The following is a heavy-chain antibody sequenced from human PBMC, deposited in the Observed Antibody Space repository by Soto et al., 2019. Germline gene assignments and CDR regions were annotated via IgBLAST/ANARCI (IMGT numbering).Heavy chain of an antibody. D-gene: IGHD1-1*01. CDR2: IWYDGSNK. CDR1: GFTFSSYG. V-gene: IGHV3-33*01. J-gene: IGHJ6*03. Sequence: GGSLRLSCAASGFTFSSYGMHWVRQAPGKGLEWVAVIWYDGSNKYYADSVKGRFTNSRDNSKNTLYLQMNSLRAEDTAVYYCARERGQQITKTNSYYYYYMDVWGKGTTVTVSS. CDR3: ARERGQQITKTNSYYYYYMDV.